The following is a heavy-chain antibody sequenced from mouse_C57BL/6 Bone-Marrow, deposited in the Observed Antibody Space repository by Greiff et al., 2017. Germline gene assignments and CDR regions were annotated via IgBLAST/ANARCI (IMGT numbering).Heavy chain of an antibody. Sequence: EVKLMESGGGLVQPGGSLKLSCAASGFTFSDYYMYWVRQTPEKRLESVAYISNGGGSTYYPDTVKGRFTISRDNAKNTLYLQMSRLKAEDTAMYCGAIHPYDCDDGDYAMDYWGQGTSVTVSS. D-gene: IGHD2-4*01. J-gene: IGHJ4*01. CDR1: GFTFSDYY. CDR3: AIHPYDCDDGDYAMDY. V-gene: IGHV5-12*01. CDR2: ISNGGGST.